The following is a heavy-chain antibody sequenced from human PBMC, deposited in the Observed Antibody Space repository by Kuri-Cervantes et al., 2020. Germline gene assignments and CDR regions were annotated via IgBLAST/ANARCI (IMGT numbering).Heavy chain of an antibody. CDR3: ARDSSGAFDI. Sequence: SETLSLTCTVSGGSISSSSYYWGWIRQPPGKGLEWIGSIYYSGSTYYNPSLKSRVTISVDKSKNQFSLELSSVTAADTAVYYCARDSSGAFDIWGQGTMVTVSS. CDR2: IYYSGST. CDR1: GGSISSSSYY. J-gene: IGHJ3*02. D-gene: IGHD6-6*01. V-gene: IGHV4-39*07.